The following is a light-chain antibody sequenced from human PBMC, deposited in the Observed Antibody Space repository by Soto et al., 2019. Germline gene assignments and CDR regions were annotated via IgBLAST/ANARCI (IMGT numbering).Light chain of an antibody. Sequence: QSALTQPASVSGSPGQSITISCTGTSSDVGGYNYVSWYQQHPGKAPKLMIYDVSDRPSGVSNCFSGSKSGNTASLTISGRQAEDEADYYCSSYTTSSTVVFGGGTKVTVL. V-gene: IGLV2-14*03. CDR1: SSDVGGYNY. J-gene: IGLJ2*01. CDR3: SSYTTSSTVV. CDR2: DVS.